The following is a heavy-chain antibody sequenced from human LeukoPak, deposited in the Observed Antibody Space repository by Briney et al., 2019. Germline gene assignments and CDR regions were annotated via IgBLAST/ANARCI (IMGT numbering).Heavy chain of an antibody. CDR2: ISYDGSDK. V-gene: IGHV3-30-3*01. CDR3: ARRSVTHDAFDI. D-gene: IGHD4-17*01. J-gene: IGHJ3*02. CDR1: GFTFSSYA. Sequence: GGSLRLSCADSGFTFSSYAMHWVRQAPGKGLEWVAVISYDGSDKYYADSVKGRFTISRDNAKNSLYLQMNSLRAEDTAVYYCARRSVTHDAFDIWGQGTMVTVSS.